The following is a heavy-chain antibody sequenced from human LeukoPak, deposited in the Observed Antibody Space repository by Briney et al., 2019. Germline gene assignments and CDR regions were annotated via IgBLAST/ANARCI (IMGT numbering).Heavy chain of an antibody. V-gene: IGHV4-4*09. CDR3: ARDPSRDWAPYAVDV. CDR1: GASIRSYY. CDR2: IYTSGST. D-gene: IGHD3-9*01. Sequence: ASETLSLTCSVSGASIRSYYWSWIRQPPGKGLEWIGYIYTSGSTNHSPSLKGRVSLSMDTSKNHFSLTLSSVTAADTAVYYCARDPSRDWAPYAVDVWGPGAAVIVSS. J-gene: IGHJ6*02.